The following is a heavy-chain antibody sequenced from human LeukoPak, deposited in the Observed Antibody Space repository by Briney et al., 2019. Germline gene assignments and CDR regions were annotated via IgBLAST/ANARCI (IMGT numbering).Heavy chain of an antibody. Sequence: ASVKVSCKASGYTFTGYYRHWVRQAPGQGLEWMGWINPNSGGTNYAQKFQGRVTMTRDTSISTAYMELSRLRSDDTAVYYCARPNHAISIAADRTLDYWGQGTLVTVSS. D-gene: IGHD6-13*01. CDR2: INPNSGGT. CDR1: GYTFTGYY. CDR3: ARPNHAISIAADRTLDY. J-gene: IGHJ4*02. V-gene: IGHV1-2*02.